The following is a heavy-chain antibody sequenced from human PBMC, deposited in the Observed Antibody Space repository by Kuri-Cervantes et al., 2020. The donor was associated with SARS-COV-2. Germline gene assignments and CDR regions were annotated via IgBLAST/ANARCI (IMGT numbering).Heavy chain of an antibody. CDR2: IWFDGSHK. CDR1: GFTFSSYG. CDR3: ARDLFGWSDGSWMDV. V-gene: IGHV3-33*08. Sequence: GESLKISCAVSGFTFSSYGMHRVRQAPGKGLEWVAVIWFDGSHKYYADSVKGRFSISRDNSKNMLYLQMNSLRVEDTAVYYCARDLFGWSDGSWMDVWGKGTTVTVSS. D-gene: IGHD1-1*01. J-gene: IGHJ6*04.